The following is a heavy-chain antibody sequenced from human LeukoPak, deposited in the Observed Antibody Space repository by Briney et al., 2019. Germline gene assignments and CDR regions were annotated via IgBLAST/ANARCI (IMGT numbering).Heavy chain of an antibody. CDR1: GYIFTGYY. D-gene: IGHD5-24*01. V-gene: IGHV1-2*02. J-gene: IGHJ4*02. CDR3: ARVVVRDANNYKDY. CDR2: VNPTSGGT. Sequence: ASVKVSCKASGYIFTGYYMHWVRQAPGQGLEWMGWVNPTSGGTNYAQKFQGRVTMTRDTSISTAYMELSRLRSDDTAVYYCARVVVRDANNYKDYWGQGTLVTVSS.